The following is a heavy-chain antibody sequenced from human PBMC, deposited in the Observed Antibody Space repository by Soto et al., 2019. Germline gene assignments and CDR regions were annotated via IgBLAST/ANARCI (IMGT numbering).Heavy chain of an antibody. V-gene: IGHV3-33*01. J-gene: IGHJ4*02. D-gene: IGHD3-9*01. CDR3: ARDAQYYDILTGYSTFDY. CDR1: GFTFSSYG. Sequence: GGSLRLSCAASGFTFSSYGMHWVRQAPGKGLEWVAVIWYDGSNKYYADSVKGRFTISRDNSKNTLYLQMNSLRAEDTAVYYCARDAQYYDILTGYSTFDYWGQGTLVTVSS. CDR2: IWYDGSNK.